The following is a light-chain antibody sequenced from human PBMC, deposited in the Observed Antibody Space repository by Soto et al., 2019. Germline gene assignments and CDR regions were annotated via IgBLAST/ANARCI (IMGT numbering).Light chain of an antibody. CDR1: SSNIGAGYD. V-gene: IGLV1-40*01. CDR2: GNS. Sequence: QPVLTQPPSVSGAPGQRVTISCTGSSSNIGAGYDVYWYQQLPGTAPKLLIYGNSNRPSGVPDRFSGSKSGTSASLAITGLQAEDEADYYCQSYDSRLCYVFGTGTKVTVL. J-gene: IGLJ1*01. CDR3: QSYDSRLCYV.